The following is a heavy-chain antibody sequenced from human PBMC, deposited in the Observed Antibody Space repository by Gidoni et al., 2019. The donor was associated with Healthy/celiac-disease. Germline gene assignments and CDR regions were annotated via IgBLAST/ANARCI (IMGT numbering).Heavy chain of an antibody. CDR1: GFTFSSYD. J-gene: IGHJ3*02. V-gene: IGHV3-13*01. CDR2: SGTAGDT. Sequence: EVQLVESGGGLVQPGGSLRLSCAASGFTFSSYDMHWVRQATGKGLEWVSASGTAGDTYYPGSVKGRFTISRENAKNSLYLQMNSLRAGDTAVYYCARVGKKEIDAFDIWGQGTMVTVSS. CDR3: ARVGKKEIDAFDI.